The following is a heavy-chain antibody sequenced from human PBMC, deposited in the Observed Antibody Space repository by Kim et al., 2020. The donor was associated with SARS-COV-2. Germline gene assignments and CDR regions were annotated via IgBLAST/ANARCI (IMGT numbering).Heavy chain of an antibody. CDR1: GYSFTSYW. V-gene: IGHV5-51*01. J-gene: IGHJ3*02. CDR2: IYPGDSDT. D-gene: IGHD1-26*01. CDR3: ASTYPESGDPNAFDI. Sequence: GESLKISCKGSGYSFTSYWIGWVRQMPGKGLEWMGIIYPGDSDTRYSPSFQGQVTISADKSISTAYLQWSSLKASDTAMYYCASTYPESGDPNAFDIWGQGTMVTVSS.